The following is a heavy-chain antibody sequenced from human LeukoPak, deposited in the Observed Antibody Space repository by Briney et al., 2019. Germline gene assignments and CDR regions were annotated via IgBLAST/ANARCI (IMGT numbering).Heavy chain of an antibody. J-gene: IGHJ6*03. V-gene: IGHV4-38-2*01. CDR3: ARRDYYYMDV. Sequence: SETLSLTCGVSGYSISSGYYWGWIRQPPGKGLEWIGSIYHSGSTYYNPSLKSRVTISVDTSKNQFSLKLSSVTAADTAVYYCARRDYYYMDVWGKGTTVTVSS. CDR1: GYSISSGYY. CDR2: IYHSGST.